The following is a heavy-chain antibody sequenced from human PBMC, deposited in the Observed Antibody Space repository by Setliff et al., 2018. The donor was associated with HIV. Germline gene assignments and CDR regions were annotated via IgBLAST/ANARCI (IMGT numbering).Heavy chain of an antibody. CDR2: IYYSGST. CDR3: ARLGEHDTGDLDV. J-gene: IGHJ6*04. Sequence: SETLSLTCTVSGGSISSSSYYWGWIRQPPGKGLEWIGSIYYSGSTYYNPSLKSRVSISVDTSKNQFYLNLSSVTAADTAVYYCARLGEHDTGDLDVWGKGTTVTVSS. D-gene: IGHD1-1*01. V-gene: IGHV4-39*07. CDR1: GGSISSSSYY.